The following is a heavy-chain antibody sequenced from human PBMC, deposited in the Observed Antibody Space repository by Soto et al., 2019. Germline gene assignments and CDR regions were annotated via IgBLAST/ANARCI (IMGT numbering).Heavy chain of an antibody. D-gene: IGHD6-13*01. CDR3: ATEGAAPGRYYYYMDV. J-gene: IGHJ6*03. CDR2: IDYSGST. Sequence: SETLSLTCTVSGGSISSYYWSWIRQPPGKGLEWIGYIDYSGSTNYNPSLKSRVTISVDTSKNQFSLKLSSVTAADTAVYYCATEGAAPGRYYYYMDVWGKGTTVNVS. CDR1: GGSISSYY. V-gene: IGHV4-59*01.